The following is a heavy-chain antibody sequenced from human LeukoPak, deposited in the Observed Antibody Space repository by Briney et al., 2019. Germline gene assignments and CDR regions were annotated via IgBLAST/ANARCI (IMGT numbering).Heavy chain of an antibody. CDR2: SPFTGTSI. J-gene: IGHJ4*02. CDR1: GLTFSSHS. V-gene: IGHV3-48*01. CDR3: ARVGRGYYAVDY. Sequence: GGSLRLSCAVSGLTFSSHSINWVRQAPGKGLEWVSYSPFTGTSISYADSVKGRFTISRDIAKNSLYLQMSGLRVEDTAVYYCARVGRGYYAVDYWGQGTLVIVSS. D-gene: IGHD3-10*01.